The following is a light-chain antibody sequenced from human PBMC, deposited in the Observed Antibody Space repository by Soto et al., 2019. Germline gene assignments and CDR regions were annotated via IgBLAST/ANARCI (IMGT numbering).Light chain of an antibody. CDR1: QSVSVNS. CDR3: QHYNSYSEA. CDR2: AAS. Sequence: EIVLTQSPGTLSLSPGERATLSCRASQSVSVNSLAWYQQKGGQAPRLLIYAASTRATGVPDRFSGTGSGTDFALTISRLETDDSATYYCQHYNSYSEAFGQGTKVELK. V-gene: IGKV3-20*01. J-gene: IGKJ1*01.